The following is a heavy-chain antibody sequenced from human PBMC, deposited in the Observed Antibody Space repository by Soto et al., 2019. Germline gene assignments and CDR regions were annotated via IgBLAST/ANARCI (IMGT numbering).Heavy chain of an antibody. D-gene: IGHD2-15*01. J-gene: IGHJ4*02. Sequence: EVQLVESGGGLVQPGGSLGLSCAASGFTFSSYSMNWVRQAPGKGLEWVSYISSSSITIYYADSVKGRFTISRDNAKNSLYLQMNSLRAEDTAVYYCARDKGRSPLDYWGQGTLVTVSS. CDR2: ISSSSITI. CDR3: ARDKGRSPLDY. CDR1: GFTFSSYS. V-gene: IGHV3-48*01.